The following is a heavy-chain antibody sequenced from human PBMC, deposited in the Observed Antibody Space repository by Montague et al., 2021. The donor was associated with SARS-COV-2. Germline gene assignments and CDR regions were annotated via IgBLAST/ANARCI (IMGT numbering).Heavy chain of an antibody. CDR3: AGSQDCSTTSCHFDY. CDR1: GYSISSGYY. V-gene: IGHV4-38-2*02. CDR2: IYHSGST. D-gene: IGHD2-2*01. J-gene: IGHJ4*02. Sequence: SETLSLTCTVSGYSISSGYYWGWIRQPPGKGLEWIGSIYHSGSTYYNPSLKSRATISVDTSKNQFSLKLSSVTAADTAVYYCAGSQDCSTTSCHFDYWGQGTLVTVSS.